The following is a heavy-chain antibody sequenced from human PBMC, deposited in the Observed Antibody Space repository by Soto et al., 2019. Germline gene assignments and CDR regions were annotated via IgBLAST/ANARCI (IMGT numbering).Heavy chain of an antibody. CDR3: ARALIVVVPAAEYPLMYYFDY. CDR2: IYYSGST. V-gene: IGHV4-31*03. Sequence: PSETLSLTCTVSGGTISSGGYYWSWIRQHPGKGLEWIGYIYYSGSTYYNPSLKSRVTISVDTSKNQFSLKLSSVTAADTAVYYCARALIVVVPAAEYPLMYYFDYWGQGTLVTVSS. D-gene: IGHD2-2*01. CDR1: GGTISSGGYY. J-gene: IGHJ4*02.